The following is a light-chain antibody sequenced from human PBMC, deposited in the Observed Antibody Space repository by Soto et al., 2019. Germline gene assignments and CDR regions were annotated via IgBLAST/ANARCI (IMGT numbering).Light chain of an antibody. J-gene: IGLJ1*01. V-gene: IGLV1-51*01. CDR2: DAN. CDR1: SSNIGGNS. Sequence: QSVLTQPPSVSAAPGPKLTISCSGSSSNIGGNSVSWYQQLPCTAPKLLIYDANKRPSGIPDRFSGSKSGTSATLGITGFQTGDEADYYCGSWDSSLSAYVFGTGTKVTVL. CDR3: GSWDSSLSAYV.